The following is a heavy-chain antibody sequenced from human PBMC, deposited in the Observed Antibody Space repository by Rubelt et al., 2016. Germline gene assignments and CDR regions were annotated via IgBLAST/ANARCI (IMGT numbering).Heavy chain of an antibody. V-gene: IGHV4-59*01. CDR2: IYYTGTT. J-gene: IGHJ4*02. Sequence: QVQLQESGPGLVKPSETLSLTCTVSGVSISRFYWSWIRQPPGKGLEWIGYIYYTGTTNYNPSLKSRVTISVDPSKNQFSLKLSSVTAADAAVYYCASRGYNYGRSCDYWGQGTLVTVSS. D-gene: IGHD5-18*01. CDR3: ASRGYNYGRSCDY. CDR1: GVSISRFY.